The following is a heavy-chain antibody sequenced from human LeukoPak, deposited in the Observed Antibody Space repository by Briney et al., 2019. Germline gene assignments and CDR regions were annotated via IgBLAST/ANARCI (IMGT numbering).Heavy chain of an antibody. CDR1: EFPFNIYA. CDR3: ADYRKPQGLDY. J-gene: IGHJ4*02. V-gene: IGHV3-23*05. D-gene: IGHD1-14*01. Sequence: PGGSLRLSCAVSEFPFNIYAMTWVRQAPGQGLEWVSAIDASGSVTYYTDSVKGRFTISRDNSKNTVYLQMDSLRAEDTAIYYCADYRKPQGLDYWGQGTLVTVSS. CDR2: IDASGSVT.